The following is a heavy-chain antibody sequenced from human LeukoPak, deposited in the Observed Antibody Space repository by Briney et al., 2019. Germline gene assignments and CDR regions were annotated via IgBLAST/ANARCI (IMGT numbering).Heavy chain of an antibody. D-gene: IGHD2-2*02. J-gene: IGHJ6*02. CDR3: ARGAMDIVVVPAAIKGYYYYGMDV. CDR1: GYSLTTYY. V-gene: IGHV1-46*01. CDR2: INPSGGST. Sequence: ASVKVSCKASGYSLTTYYMHWVRQAPGQGLEWMAIINPSGGSTNYAQKFQGRVTITADESTSTAYMELSSLRSEDTAVYYCARGAMDIVVVPAAIKGYYYYGMDVWGQGTTVTVSS.